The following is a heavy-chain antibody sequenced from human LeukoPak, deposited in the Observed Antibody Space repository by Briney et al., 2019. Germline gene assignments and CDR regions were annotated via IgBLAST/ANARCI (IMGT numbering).Heavy chain of an antibody. CDR2: IYHSGST. Sequence: SQTLSLTCAVSGGSISSGGYSWSWIRQPPGKGLEWIGYIYHSGSTYYNPSLKSRVTMSVDTSKNQFSLKLSSVTAADTAVYYCASSARGMTTVMFDYWGQGTLVTVSS. D-gene: IGHD4-17*01. CDR1: GGSISSGGYS. J-gene: IGHJ4*02. CDR3: ASSARGMTTVMFDY. V-gene: IGHV4-30-2*01.